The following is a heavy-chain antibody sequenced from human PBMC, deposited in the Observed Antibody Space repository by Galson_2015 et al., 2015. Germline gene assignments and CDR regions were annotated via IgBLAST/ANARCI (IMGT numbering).Heavy chain of an antibody. CDR2: IKQDGSEK. J-gene: IGHJ6*02. CDR1: GFTFSSYW. CDR3: AREGIMTTVATNSGDYYYGMDV. D-gene: IGHD4-23*01. Sequence: SLRLSCAASGFTFSSYWMSWVRQAPGKGLEWVANIKQDGSEKYYVDSVKGRFTISRDNAKNSQYLQMNSLRAEDTAVYYCAREGIMTTVATNSGDYYYGMDVWGQGTTVTVSS. V-gene: IGHV3-7*03.